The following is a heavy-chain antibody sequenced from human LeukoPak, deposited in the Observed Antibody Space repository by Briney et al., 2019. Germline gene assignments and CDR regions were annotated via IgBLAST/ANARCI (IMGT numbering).Heavy chain of an antibody. V-gene: IGHV3-9*01. CDR2: ISWNSGSI. CDR1: GFTFDDYA. CDR3: AKERDGYNLDGFDY. Sequence: PGGSLRLSCAASGFTFDDYAMHWVRQAPGKGLEWVSGISWNSGSIGYADSVKGRFTISRDNAKNSLYLQMNSLRAEDAALYYCAKERDGYNLDGFDYWGQGTLVTVSS. D-gene: IGHD5-24*01. J-gene: IGHJ4*02.